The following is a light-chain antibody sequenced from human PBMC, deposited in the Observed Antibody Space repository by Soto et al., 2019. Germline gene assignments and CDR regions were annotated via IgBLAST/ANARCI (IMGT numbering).Light chain of an antibody. Sequence: DIQMTQSPSTLSASVGDRVTITCRASQSISSWLAWYQQKPGKAPKVLIFDASSLESGVPSRFSGSGSATEFTLTISSLQPDDFATYYCQQYSTYPWKCGQGNKGDIK. V-gene: IGKV1-5*01. CDR2: DAS. CDR1: QSISSW. CDR3: QQYSTYPWK. J-gene: IGKJ1*01.